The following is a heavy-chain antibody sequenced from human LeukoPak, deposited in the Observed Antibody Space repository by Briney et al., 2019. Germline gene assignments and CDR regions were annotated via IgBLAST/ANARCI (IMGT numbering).Heavy chain of an antibody. J-gene: IGHJ4*02. CDR2: VHNSGAT. CDR1: GGSISSRSYH. Sequence: PSETLSLTCSVSGGSISSRSYHWTWIRQSRGGGLEWIGNVHNSGATYYKPSLKSRVTISLDTSRNQFSLRLSSVTAADTAVYYCARHGGGGLDYWGQGTLVTVSS. CDR3: ARHGGGGLDY. V-gene: IGHV4-39*01. D-gene: IGHD2-15*01.